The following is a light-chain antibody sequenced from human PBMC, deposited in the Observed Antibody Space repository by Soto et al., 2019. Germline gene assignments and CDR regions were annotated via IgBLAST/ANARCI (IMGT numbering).Light chain of an antibody. CDR1: SSNIGSNT. Sequence: QSALTQPPSASGTPGQRVTISCSGSSSNIGSNTVNWYQQLPGKAPKLMIYEGSKRPSGVSNRFSGSKSGNTASLTISGLQAEDEADYYCCSYARGSTYVFGTGTKVTVL. V-gene: IGLV2-23*01. J-gene: IGLJ1*01. CDR3: CSYARGSTYV. CDR2: EGS.